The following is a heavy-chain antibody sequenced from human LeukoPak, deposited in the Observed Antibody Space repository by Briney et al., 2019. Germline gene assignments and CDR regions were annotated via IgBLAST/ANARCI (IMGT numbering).Heavy chain of an antibody. Sequence: ASVKVSCRASGYTFTDYYMNWVRQAPGQGREWMGWIKPNSGGTNYAQKFQGRVTMTRDTSISTAYMELSSLRSDDTAMYYCTRALGSDYWGQGTLVTVSS. CDR3: TRALGSDY. CDR1: GYTFTDYY. J-gene: IGHJ4*02. CDR2: IKPNSGGT. V-gene: IGHV1-2*02. D-gene: IGHD1-26*01.